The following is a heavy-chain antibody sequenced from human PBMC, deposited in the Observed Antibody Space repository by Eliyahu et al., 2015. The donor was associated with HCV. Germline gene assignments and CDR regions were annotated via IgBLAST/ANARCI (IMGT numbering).Heavy chain of an antibody. Sequence: EVQLVXSGAXXKXPGESLXIXCXGSGYIFSNYWIGWVRQMPGKGLEWMGIIYPGDSNTRYSPSFQGQVTISADKSISTAYLQWNSLKASDTAMYYCARGYYGGNSESFDYWGQGTLVTVSS. CDR1: GYIFSNYW. CDR3: ARGYYGGNSESFDY. D-gene: IGHD4-23*01. J-gene: IGHJ4*02. CDR2: IYPGDSNT. V-gene: IGHV5-51*01.